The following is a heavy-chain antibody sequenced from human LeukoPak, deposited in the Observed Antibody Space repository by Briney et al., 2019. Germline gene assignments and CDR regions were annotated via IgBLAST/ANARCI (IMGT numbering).Heavy chain of an antibody. Sequence: PGGSLRLSCAASGFTVSSKYMSWVRQAPGKGLEWVSVIYSGGSTYYADSVKGRFTISRDNSKNTLYLRMNSLRAEDTAVYYCARARWGCSGGSCSPLFDYWGQGTLVTVSS. J-gene: IGHJ4*02. CDR2: IYSGGST. CDR1: GFTVSSKY. CDR3: ARARWGCSGGSCSPLFDY. D-gene: IGHD2-15*01. V-gene: IGHV3-66*01.